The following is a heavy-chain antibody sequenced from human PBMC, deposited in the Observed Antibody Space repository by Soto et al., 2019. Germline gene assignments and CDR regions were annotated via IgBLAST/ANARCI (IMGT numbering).Heavy chain of an antibody. CDR1: GGSISSSSYY. V-gene: IGHV4-39*01. D-gene: IGHD2-8*02. Sequence: QLQLQESGPGLVKPSETLSLTCTVSGGSISSSSYYWGWIRQPPGKGLEWIGRIYYSGSTYYNPSLXXRVTXXVXXXXXQXXLXXXXXXXXXXXXXYCXRHIDYRGQGTLVTVSS. CDR3: XRHIDY. CDR2: IYYSGST. J-gene: IGHJ4*02.